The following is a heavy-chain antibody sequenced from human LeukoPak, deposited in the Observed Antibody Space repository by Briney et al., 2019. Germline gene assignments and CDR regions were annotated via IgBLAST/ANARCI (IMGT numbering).Heavy chain of an antibody. CDR2: ISGYNGNT. J-gene: IGHJ5*02. V-gene: IGHV1-18*01. CDR3: ARKTVVVPAAILGWFDP. D-gene: IGHD2-2*01. CDR1: GYTFTNYG. Sequence: ASVKVSCKASGYTFTNYGITWVRQAPGQGLEWMGWISGYNGNTNYAQKFQGRVTITADEFTSTAYMELSSLRSEDTAVYYCARKTVVVPAAILGWFDPWGQGTLVTVSS.